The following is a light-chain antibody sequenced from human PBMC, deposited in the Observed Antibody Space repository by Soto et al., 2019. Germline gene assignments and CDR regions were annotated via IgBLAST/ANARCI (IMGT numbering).Light chain of an antibody. J-gene: IGKJ1*01. CDR2: GAS. CDR1: QSVSSN. CDR3: QQYGNAPPST. V-gene: IGKV3-20*01. Sequence: EIVMTQSPSTLSVSPGERATLSCRASQSVSSNLAWYQQKPGQAPRLLIYGASSRATGIPDSFSGSGSGTDFTLTISRLEPEDSAVYYCQQYGNAPPSTFGQGTKVDIK.